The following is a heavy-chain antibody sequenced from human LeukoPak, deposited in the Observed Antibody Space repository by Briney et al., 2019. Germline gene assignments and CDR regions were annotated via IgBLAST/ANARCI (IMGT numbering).Heavy chain of an antibody. CDR2: FDPEDGET. CDR1: GYTLTELS. D-gene: IGHD2-2*01. V-gene: IGHV1-24*01. J-gene: IGHJ4*02. CDR3: ATLGYCSSTSCYFDY. Sequence: ASVKVSCKVSGYTLTELSMHWVRQAPGKGLEWMGGFDPEDGETIYAQKFQGRVTMTEDTSTDTAYMELSSLRSEDTAVYYCATLGYCSSTSCYFDYWGQGTLVTVSS.